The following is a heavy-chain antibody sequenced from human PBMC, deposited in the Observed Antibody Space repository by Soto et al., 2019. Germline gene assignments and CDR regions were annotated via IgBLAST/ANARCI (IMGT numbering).Heavy chain of an antibody. D-gene: IGHD4-4*01. Sequence: SETLSLTCTVSGGSISSSSYYWGWIRQPPGKGLEWIGSIYYSGSTYYNPSLKSRVTISVDTSKNQFSLKLSSVTAADTAVYYCARVARWLQQLQHWGQGTRVTVAS. CDR2: IYYSGST. CDR1: GGSISSSSYY. J-gene: IGHJ1*01. CDR3: ARVARWLQQLQH. V-gene: IGHV4-39*01.